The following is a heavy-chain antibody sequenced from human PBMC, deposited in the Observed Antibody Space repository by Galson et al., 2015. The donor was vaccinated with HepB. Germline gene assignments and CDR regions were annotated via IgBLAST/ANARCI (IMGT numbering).Heavy chain of an antibody. J-gene: IGHJ4*02. D-gene: IGHD4-17*01. CDR1: GYTFTGYA. CDR3: ARVGGDYGDQYLDY. V-gene: IGHV7-4-1*02. CDR2: INTNTGNP. Sequence: SVKVSCKASGYTFTGYAMNWVRQAPGQGLEWMGWINTNTGNPTYAQGFTGRFVFSLDTSVSTAYLQISSLKAEDTAVYYCARVGGDYGDQYLDYWGQGTLVTVSS.